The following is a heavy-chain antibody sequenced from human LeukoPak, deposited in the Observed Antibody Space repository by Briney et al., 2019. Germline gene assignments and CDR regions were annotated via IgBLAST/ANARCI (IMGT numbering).Heavy chain of an antibody. CDR2: ISYDGTNK. D-gene: IGHD1-26*01. J-gene: IGHJ4*02. CDR3: AKEGVGATYLDY. Sequence: GRSLRLSCAASGFTFSRYGMHWVRQAPGKGLEWVAVISYDGTNKYYADSVKGRFTISRDNSKNTLYLQMNSLRAEDTAVYYCAKEGVGATYLDYWGQGTLVTVSS. CDR1: GFTFSRYG. V-gene: IGHV3-30*18.